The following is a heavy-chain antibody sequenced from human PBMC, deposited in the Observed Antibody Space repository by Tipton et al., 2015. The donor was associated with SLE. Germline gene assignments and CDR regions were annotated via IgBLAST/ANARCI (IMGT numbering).Heavy chain of an antibody. CDR3: ARVDFWSGYYSFDY. CDR2: IYYSGST. J-gene: IGHJ4*02. V-gene: IGHV4-39*07. CDR1: GGSISGSNYY. Sequence: TLSLTCTVSGGSISGSNYYWGWIRQPPGKGLEWIGSIYYSGSTYYNPSLKSRVTISVDTSKNQFSLKLSSVTAADTAVYYCARVDFWSGYYSFDYWGQGTLVTVSS. D-gene: IGHD3-3*01.